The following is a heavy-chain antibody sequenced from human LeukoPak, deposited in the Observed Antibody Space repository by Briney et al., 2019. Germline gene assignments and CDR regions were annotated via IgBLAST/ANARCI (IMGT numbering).Heavy chain of an antibody. CDR2: ISGSGGST. Sequence: GGSLRLSCAASGFTFSSYAMSWVRQAPGKRLEWVSGISGSGGSTDYADSVKGRFTISRDNPKNTLYLQMNSLRAEDTAIYYCAKAITFYAGWDYWGQGTLVTVSS. D-gene: IGHD3-16*01. J-gene: IGHJ4*02. CDR1: GFTFSSYA. V-gene: IGHV3-23*01. CDR3: AKAITFYAGWDY.